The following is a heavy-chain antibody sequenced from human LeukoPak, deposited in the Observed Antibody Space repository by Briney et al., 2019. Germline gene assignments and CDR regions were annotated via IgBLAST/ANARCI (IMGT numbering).Heavy chain of an antibody. V-gene: IGHV4-59*01. CDR1: GGSISSYY. CDR3: ARDNWNYGSSMDV. Sequence: SETLSPTCTVSGGSISSYYWSWIRQPPGKGLEWIGYIYYSGSTNYNPSLKSRVTISVDTSKNQFSLKLSSVTAADTAVYYCARDNWNYGSSMDVWGQGTTVTVSS. D-gene: IGHD1-7*01. CDR2: IYYSGST. J-gene: IGHJ6*02.